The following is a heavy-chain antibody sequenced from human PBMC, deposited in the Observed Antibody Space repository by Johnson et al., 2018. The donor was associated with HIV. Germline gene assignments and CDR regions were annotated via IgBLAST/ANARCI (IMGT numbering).Heavy chain of an antibody. Sequence: VQLVESGGGVVRPGGSLRLSCAASGFTFEDHDMSWVRQVPGKGLEWVSGINWNGGSTGYADSVKGRFTISRDNSKNTLYLQMNSLRAEDTAVYYCAKETAVTPGAFDIWGQGTMVTVST. V-gene: IGHV3-20*04. J-gene: IGHJ3*02. CDR2: INWNGGST. CDR1: GFTFEDHD. D-gene: IGHD4-17*01. CDR3: AKETAVTPGAFDI.